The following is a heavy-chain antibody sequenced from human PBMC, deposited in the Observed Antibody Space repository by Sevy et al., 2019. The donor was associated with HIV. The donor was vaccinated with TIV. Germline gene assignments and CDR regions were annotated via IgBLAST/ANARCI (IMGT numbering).Heavy chain of an antibody. V-gene: IGHV5-51*01. J-gene: IGHJ4*02. Sequence: GESLKISCKGSGYSFTSYWIGWVRQMPGKGLGGMGIIYPGDSHTRYSPSFQGQVTISADKSISTAYLQWSSLKASDTAMYFCARGTTVTRIDYWGQGTLVTVSS. CDR1: GYSFTSYW. CDR3: ARGTTVTRIDY. CDR2: IYPGDSHT. D-gene: IGHD4-17*01.